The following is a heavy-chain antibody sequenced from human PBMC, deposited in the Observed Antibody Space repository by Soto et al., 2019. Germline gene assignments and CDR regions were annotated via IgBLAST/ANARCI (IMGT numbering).Heavy chain of an antibody. J-gene: IGHJ3*02. D-gene: IGHD1-1*01. CDR1: GYSFTSYW. Sequence: PGESLKISCRGSGYSFTSYWIGLVRQMPGKGLEWMGIIYPGDSDTRYSPSFQGQVTISADKSISTAYLQWSSLKASDTAMYYCARQEADQYNWNDVRAFDIWGQGTMVTVS. V-gene: IGHV5-51*01. CDR3: ARQEADQYNWNDVRAFDI. CDR2: IYPGDSDT.